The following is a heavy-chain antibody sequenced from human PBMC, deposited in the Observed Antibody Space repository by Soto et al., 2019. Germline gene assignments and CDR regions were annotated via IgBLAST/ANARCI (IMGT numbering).Heavy chain of an antibody. CDR3: ARGNLCSGSRWFDP. D-gene: IGHD6-19*01. J-gene: IGHJ5*02. CDR2: INVGNGDT. V-gene: IGHV1-3*01. Sequence: ASVKVSCKASGYTYISYSMHWVRQAPGQRLEWMGWINVGNGDTKYSQNFQGRVTINQDTSASTAYMELSSRTSEDTAVYYCARGNLCSGSRWFDPWGQGALVTVSS. CDR1: GYTYISYS.